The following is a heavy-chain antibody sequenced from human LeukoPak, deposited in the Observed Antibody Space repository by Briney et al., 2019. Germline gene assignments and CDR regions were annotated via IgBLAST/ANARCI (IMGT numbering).Heavy chain of an antibody. Sequence: SDTLSLTCTVSGASISSSSYYWRWIRQPPGKGLEWIVIIYYPGITYYNPSSQRRVTISANTSKNQCSLNLSSVTAADTAVYYCASPTSSVGATSFDYWGQGTLVTVSS. CDR1: GASISSSSYY. J-gene: IGHJ4*02. V-gene: IGHV4-39*01. CDR2: IYYPGIT. D-gene: IGHD1-26*01. CDR3: ASPTSSVGATSFDY.